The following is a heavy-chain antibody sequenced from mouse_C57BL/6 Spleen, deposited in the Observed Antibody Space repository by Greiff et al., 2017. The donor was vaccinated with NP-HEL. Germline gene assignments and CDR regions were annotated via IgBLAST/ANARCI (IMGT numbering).Heavy chain of an antibody. CDR1: GYAFSSYW. V-gene: IGHV1-80*01. J-gene: IGHJ2*01. D-gene: IGHD4-1*01. Sequence: QVHVKQSGAELVKPGASVKISCKASGYAFSSYWMNWVKQRPGKGLEWIGQIYPGDGDTNYNGKFKGKATLTADKSSSTAYMQLSSLTSEDSAVYFCAREGINWYYFDYWGQGTTLTVSS. CDR2: IYPGDGDT. CDR3: AREGINWYYFDY.